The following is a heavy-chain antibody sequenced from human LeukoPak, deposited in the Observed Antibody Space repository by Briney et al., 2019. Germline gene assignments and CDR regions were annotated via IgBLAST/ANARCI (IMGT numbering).Heavy chain of an antibody. Sequence: SDPLSLTCALYGGSFSGYYWSWLRQPPGKGLDWIGEINHSASTNYNPSLKSRVTISVDTSKTQFSLKLSSVTAADTAVYYCARGGVGATTMPDWYFDLWGRGTLVTVSS. J-gene: IGHJ2*01. CDR2: INHSAST. V-gene: IGHV4-34*01. CDR3: ARGGVGATTMPDWYFDL. CDR1: GGSFSGYY. D-gene: IGHD1-26*01.